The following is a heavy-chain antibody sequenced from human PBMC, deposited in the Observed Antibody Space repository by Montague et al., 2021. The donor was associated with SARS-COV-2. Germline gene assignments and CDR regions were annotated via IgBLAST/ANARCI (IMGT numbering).Heavy chain of an antibody. CDR1: GGSFSGYY. D-gene: IGHD3-10*01. J-gene: IGHJ4*02. CDR3: ARALFRGGDFDY. Sequence: SETLSLTCAVYGGSFSGYYWSWIRQPPGKGLECIGQINNSGSTNYNPSLKSRVTISVDTSKNQFSLKLSSVTAADTAVYYCARALFRGGDFDYWGQGTLVTVSS. V-gene: IGHV4-34*01. CDR2: INNSGST.